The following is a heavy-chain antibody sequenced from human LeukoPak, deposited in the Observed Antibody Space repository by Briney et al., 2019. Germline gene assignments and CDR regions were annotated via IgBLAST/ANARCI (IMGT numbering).Heavy chain of an antibody. CDR2: IFSGGST. D-gene: IGHD2-2*02. CDR1: GFTVSSHY. J-gene: IGHJ3*02. CDR3: ARDPGGPHTVKWDAFDI. V-gene: IGHV3-53*01. Sequence: PGGSLRLSCAASGFTVSSHYMSWVRQTPGKGLEWVSAIFSGGSTYYADSVKGRFTISRDNSKNTLYLQMNSLRAEDTAVYYCARDPGGPHTVKWDAFDIWGQGTMVTVSS.